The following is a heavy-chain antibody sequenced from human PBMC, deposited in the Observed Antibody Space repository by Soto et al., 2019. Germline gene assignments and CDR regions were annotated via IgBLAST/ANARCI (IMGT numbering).Heavy chain of an antibody. Sequence: GGSLRLSCAASGFTFSSYSMNWVRQAPGKGLEWVSSISSSSSYIYYADSVKGRFTISRDNAKNSLYLQMNSLRAEDTAVYYCASWYSSSLRWFDPWGQGTLVTVSS. CDR1: GFTFSSYS. D-gene: IGHD6-13*01. J-gene: IGHJ5*02. CDR3: ASWYSSSLRWFDP. CDR2: ISSSSSYI. V-gene: IGHV3-21*01.